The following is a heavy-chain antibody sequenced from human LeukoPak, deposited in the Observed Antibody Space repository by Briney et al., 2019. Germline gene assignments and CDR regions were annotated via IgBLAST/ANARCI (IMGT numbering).Heavy chain of an antibody. V-gene: IGHV3-7*01. CDR2: IKHDGSKK. CDR3: ARDFNPLYSGTYYDAFDI. J-gene: IGHJ3*02. D-gene: IGHD1-26*01. CDR1: GFTFSSDW. Sequence: GGSLRLSCAASGFTFSSDWMTWVRQAPGKGLEWVANIKHDGSKKYYVDSVKGRFTISTDTAKNSLYLQMDSLRAEDTAVYYCARDFNPLYSGTYYDAFDIWGQGTMVTVSS.